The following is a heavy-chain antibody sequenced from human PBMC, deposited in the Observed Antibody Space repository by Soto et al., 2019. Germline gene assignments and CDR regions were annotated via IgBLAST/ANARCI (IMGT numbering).Heavy chain of an antibody. CDR3: TRDVYDSSGYYLEYFQH. V-gene: IGHV3-66*01. CDR2: IYSGGST. D-gene: IGHD3-22*01. Sequence: GGSLRLSCAASGFTVSSNYMSWVRQAPGKGLEWVSVIYSGGSTYYADSVKGRFTISRDNSKNTLYLQMNSLRAEDTAVYYCTRDVYDSSGYYLEYFQHWGQGTLVTISS. CDR1: GFTVSSNY. J-gene: IGHJ1*01.